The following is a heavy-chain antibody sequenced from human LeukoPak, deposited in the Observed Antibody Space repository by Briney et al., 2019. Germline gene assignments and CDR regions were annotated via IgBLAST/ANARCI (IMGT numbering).Heavy chain of an antibody. D-gene: IGHD1-26*01. CDR1: GFTFSSYS. Sequence: GGSLRLSCAASGFTFSSYSMNWVRQAPGKGLEWLSYITSSSSNIYYADSVKGRFTISRDNAKHSLYLQMNSLRDEDTALYYCVRSKTYFFEYWGQGALVTVSS. CDR3: VRSKTYFFEY. J-gene: IGHJ4*02. CDR2: ITSSSSNI. V-gene: IGHV3-48*02.